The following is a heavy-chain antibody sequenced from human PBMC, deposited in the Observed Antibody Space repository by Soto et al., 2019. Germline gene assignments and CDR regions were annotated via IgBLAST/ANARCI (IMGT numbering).Heavy chain of an antibody. D-gene: IGHD6-6*01. CDR2: ISYDGSNK. V-gene: IGHV3-30*18. Sequence: QVQLVESGGGVVQPGRSLRLSCAASGFTFSSYGMHWVRQAPGKGLEWVAVISYDGSNKYYADSVKGRFTISRDNSKNTLYLQMNSLRAEDTAVYYCAKVWQLAHYYYYYGMDVWGQGTTVTVSS. CDR1: GFTFSSYG. CDR3: AKVWQLAHYYYYYGMDV. J-gene: IGHJ6*02.